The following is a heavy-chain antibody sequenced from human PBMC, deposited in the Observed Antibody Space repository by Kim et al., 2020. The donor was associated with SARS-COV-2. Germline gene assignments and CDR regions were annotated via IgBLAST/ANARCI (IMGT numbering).Heavy chain of an antibody. V-gene: IGHV3-23*01. Sequence: GGSLRLSCAASGFTFSSYAMSWVRQAPGKGLEWVSAISGSGGSTYYADSVKGRFTISRDNSKNTLYLQMNSLRAEDTAVYYCAKWGRTTAHYYGDYVPYYYYGMDVWGQGTTVTVSS. CDR2: ISGSGGST. CDR1: GFTFSSYA. CDR3: AKWGRTTAHYYGDYVPYYYYGMDV. D-gene: IGHD4-17*01. J-gene: IGHJ6*02.